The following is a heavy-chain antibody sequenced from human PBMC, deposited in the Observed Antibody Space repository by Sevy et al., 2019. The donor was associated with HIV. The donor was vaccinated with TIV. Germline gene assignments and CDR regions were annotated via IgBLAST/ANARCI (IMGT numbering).Heavy chain of an antibody. CDR3: GIHNWNAFDY. CDR1: GFTFSNYE. CDR2: ISSRGSTI. Sequence: GGSLRLSCAASGFTFSNYEMHWVRQAPGKGLEWVSYISSRGSTIFYTDSVKGRFTISRDNTENSLYLQMSSLRAEDTAVYYCGIHNWNAFDYWGQGTLVTVSS. V-gene: IGHV3-48*03. J-gene: IGHJ4*02. D-gene: IGHD1-20*01.